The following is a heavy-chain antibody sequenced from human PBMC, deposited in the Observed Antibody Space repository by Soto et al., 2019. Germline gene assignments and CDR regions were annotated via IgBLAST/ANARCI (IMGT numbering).Heavy chain of an antibody. D-gene: IGHD3-16*01. V-gene: IGHV1-18*01. CDR1: GYTFTSYG. Sequence: QVQLVQSGGEVKKPGASVKVSCKASGYTFTSYGITWVRRAPGQGLEYLGWISTYNGNTDFAQKVQNRVTLTTDTSTSTAYMELRSLRPDDTAVYYCARAKVLITPNWFDPWGQGTLVTVSS. CDR2: ISTYNGNT. J-gene: IGHJ5*02. CDR3: ARAKVLITPNWFDP.